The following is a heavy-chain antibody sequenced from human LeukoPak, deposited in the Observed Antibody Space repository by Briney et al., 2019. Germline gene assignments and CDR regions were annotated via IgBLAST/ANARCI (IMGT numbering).Heavy chain of an antibody. V-gene: IGHV3-23*01. CDR3: AKRNSARRWGYYGDF. D-gene: IGHD3-16*01. CDR1: GFTFDSYA. CDR2: ICCSGSST. Sequence: GGSLRLSCAASGFTFDSYAMSWVRQAPGRGLEWVSSICCSGSSTYYADSVKGRFTISRDTSKNTLYLQMDTLRSEDTAQYYCAKRNSARRWGYYGDFWGQGTLVTVSS. J-gene: IGHJ4*02.